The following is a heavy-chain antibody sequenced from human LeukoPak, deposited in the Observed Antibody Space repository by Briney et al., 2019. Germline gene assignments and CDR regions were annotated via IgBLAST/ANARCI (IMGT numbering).Heavy chain of an antibody. V-gene: IGHV1-46*01. CDR2: NYPRDGST. Sequence: ASVTVSCKASGYTFTSNYIHWVRQAPGQGLEWMGMNYPRDGSTSYAQKFQGRVTVTRDTSTSTVHMELSGLRSEDTAVYYCARDQEGFDYWGQGTLVTVSS. CDR1: GYTFTSNY. CDR3: ARDQEGFDY. J-gene: IGHJ4*02.